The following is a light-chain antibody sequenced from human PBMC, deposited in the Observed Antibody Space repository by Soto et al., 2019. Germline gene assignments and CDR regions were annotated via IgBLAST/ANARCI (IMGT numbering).Light chain of an antibody. V-gene: IGKV1-9*01. J-gene: IGKJ4*01. CDR3: QQVNGYVPT. Sequence: DIQLTQSPSFVSASVGYRVTITCRASQGINSYLAWYQQKPGKAPKLLIYAASTLQSGVPSRFSGSGSGTEFTLTISSLQLEDFATYYCQQVNGYVPTFGGGTKVEIK. CDR1: QGINSY. CDR2: AAS.